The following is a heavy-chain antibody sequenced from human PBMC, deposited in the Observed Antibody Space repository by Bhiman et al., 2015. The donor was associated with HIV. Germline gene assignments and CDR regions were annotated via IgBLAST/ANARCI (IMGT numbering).Heavy chain of an antibody. Sequence: QVQLVESGGGVVQAGRSLRLSCAASGFTFSNYAIHWVRQAPGKGLEWVALISYDGSNKYYADSVKGRFTISRDNAKNTLYLQMNSLRADDTAVYYCAREGAEQAYDIWGQGTMVTVSS. V-gene: IGHV3-30*04. D-gene: IGHD1/OR15-1a*01. CDR2: ISYDGSNK. CDR1: GFTFSNYA. CDR3: AREGAEQAYDI. J-gene: IGHJ3*02.